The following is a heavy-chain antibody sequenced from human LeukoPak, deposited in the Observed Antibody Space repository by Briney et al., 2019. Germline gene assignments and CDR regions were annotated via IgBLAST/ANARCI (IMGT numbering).Heavy chain of an antibody. J-gene: IGHJ4*02. CDR1: GYTFTGYY. CDR3: ARDFQGIAAAPFDY. D-gene: IGHD6-13*01. Sequence: ASVKVSCKASGYTFTGYYMHWVRQAPGQGLEWMGWINPNSGGTNYAQKFQGRVTMTRDTSISTAYMELSRLRSDDTAVCYCARDFQGIAAAPFDYWGQGTLVTVSS. V-gene: IGHV1-2*02. CDR2: INPNSGGT.